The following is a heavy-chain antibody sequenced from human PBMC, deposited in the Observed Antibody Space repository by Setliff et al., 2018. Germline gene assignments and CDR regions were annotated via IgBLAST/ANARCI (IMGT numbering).Heavy chain of an antibody. J-gene: IGHJ3*02. CDR1: GYIFTNYY. V-gene: IGHV1-2*02. CDR2: INANTGGT. Sequence: GASVKVSCKTSGYIFTNYYIHWVRQAPGQGLEWMGWINANTGGTREVQKFQGRATMTRDTSIDTAYMEVNRLTYDDTAVYYCARVGGYASAWHGIEAFDIWGQGTKVTVSS. CDR3: ARVGGYASAWHGIEAFDI. D-gene: IGHD6-19*01.